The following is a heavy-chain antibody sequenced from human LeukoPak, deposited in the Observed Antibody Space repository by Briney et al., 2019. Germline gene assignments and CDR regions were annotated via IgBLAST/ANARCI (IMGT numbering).Heavy chain of an antibody. J-gene: IGHJ4*02. V-gene: IGHV4-34*01. CDR1: GGSFSGYY. CDR2: INHSGST. D-gene: IGHD3-22*01. Sequence: TSETLSLTCAVYGGSFSGYYWSWIRQPPGKGLEWIGEINHSGSTNYNPSLKSRVTISVDTSKNQFSLKLSSVTAADTAVYYCAADSGYMDYWGQGTLVTVSS. CDR3: AADSGYMDY.